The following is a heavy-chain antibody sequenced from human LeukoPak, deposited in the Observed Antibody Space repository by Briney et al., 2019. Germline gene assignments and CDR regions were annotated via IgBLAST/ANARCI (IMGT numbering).Heavy chain of an antibody. J-gene: IGHJ5*02. CDR3: ASHYRFSYSSSWP. CDR2: IYYSGST. Sequence: SETLSLTCTVSGGSISSSSYYWGWIRQPPGKGLEWIGSIYYSGSTYYNPSLKSRVTISVDTSKNQFSLKLSSVTAADTAVYYCASHYRFSYSSSWPWGQGTLVTVSS. D-gene: IGHD6-13*01. CDR1: GGSISSSSYY. V-gene: IGHV4-39*01.